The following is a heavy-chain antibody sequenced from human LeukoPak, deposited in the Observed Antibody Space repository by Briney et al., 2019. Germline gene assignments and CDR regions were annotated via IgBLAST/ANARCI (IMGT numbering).Heavy chain of an antibody. Sequence: ASVTVSCKASGGTFSSYAISWVRQAPGQGLEGMGWINTNTGNPTYAQGFTGRFVFSLDTSVSTAYLQISSLKAEDTAVYYCASVGYSRWGAFDIWGQGTMVTVSS. CDR1: GGTFSSYA. D-gene: IGHD1-26*01. J-gene: IGHJ3*02. CDR2: INTNTGNP. V-gene: IGHV7-4-1*02. CDR3: ASVGYSRWGAFDI.